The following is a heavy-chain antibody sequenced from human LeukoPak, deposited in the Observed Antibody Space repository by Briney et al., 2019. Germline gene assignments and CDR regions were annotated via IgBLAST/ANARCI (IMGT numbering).Heavy chain of an antibody. D-gene: IGHD5-18*01. V-gene: IGHV3-48*01. CDR3: ARDDEYSYGPYYYYYYMDV. CDR2: ISSSSSTI. CDR1: GFTFSSYS. Sequence: GGSPRLSCAASGFTFSSYSMNWVRQAPGKGLEWVSYISSSSSTIYYADSVKGRFTISRDNAKNSLYLQMNSLRAEDTAVYYCARDDEYSYGPYYYYYYMDVWGKGTTVTVSS. J-gene: IGHJ6*03.